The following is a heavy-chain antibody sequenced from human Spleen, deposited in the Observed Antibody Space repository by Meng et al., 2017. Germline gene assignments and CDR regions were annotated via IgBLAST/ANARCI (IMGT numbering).Heavy chain of an antibody. CDR3: ARDSAAAGNLDY. CDR1: GDSISSSGAYY. CDR2: IYDSGYT. J-gene: IGHJ4*02. V-gene: IGHV4-30-4*08. D-gene: IGHD6-13*01. Sequence: QVQLQESGPGLVRPSQTLSLTCTVSGDSISSSGAYYWSWIRQPPGKGLEWIGYIYDSGYTYYNPSLKSRVTISVDTSKNQFSLKLSSVTAADTAVYYCARDSAAAGNLDYWGQGTLVTVSS.